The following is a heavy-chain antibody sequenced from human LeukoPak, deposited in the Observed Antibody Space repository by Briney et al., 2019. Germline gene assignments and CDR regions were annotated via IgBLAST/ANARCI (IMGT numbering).Heavy chain of an antibody. V-gene: IGHV3-9*01. CDR2: IRWNSGSI. CDR1: GFTFDDYA. CDR3: AKDSLAYYYDSSGYVDY. D-gene: IGHD3-22*01. J-gene: IGHJ4*02. Sequence: GGSLRLSCAASGFTFDDYAMHWVRQAPGKGLAWVSGIRWNSGSIGYADSVKGRFTISRDNAKNYLYLQMNSLRAEDTALYYCAKDSLAYYYDSSGYVDYWGQGTLVTVAS.